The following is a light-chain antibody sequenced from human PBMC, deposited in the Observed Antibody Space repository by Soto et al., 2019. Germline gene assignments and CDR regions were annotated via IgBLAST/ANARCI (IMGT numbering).Light chain of an antibody. CDR1: SRDVGSYSL. CDR3: YTYAGGSTYL. CDR2: EDI. V-gene: IGLV2-23*01. J-gene: IGLJ1*01. Sequence: QSALTQPASVSGSPGQSIPISCTGTSRDVGSYSLLSWYQHHPGKAPKLIIYEDIKGPSGVSNRFSGSKSGNTASLRISGPQAEDEADYYCYTYAGGSTYLFGTGTKVTVL.